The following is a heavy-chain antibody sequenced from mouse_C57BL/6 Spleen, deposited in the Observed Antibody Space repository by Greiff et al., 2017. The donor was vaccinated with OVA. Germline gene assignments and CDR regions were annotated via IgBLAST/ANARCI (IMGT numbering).Heavy chain of an antibody. J-gene: IGHJ4*01. Sequence: EVQVVESGGGLVQPGGSLKLSCAASGFTFSSYTMSWVRQTPEKRLEWVATISGGGGNTYYPDSVKGRFTISRDNAKNTLYLQMSRLRSEDTALYYCARLGLRADAMDYWGQGTSVTVSS. CDR2: ISGGGGNT. D-gene: IGHD4-1*01. CDR1: GFTFSSYT. CDR3: ARLGLRADAMDY. V-gene: IGHV5-9*01.